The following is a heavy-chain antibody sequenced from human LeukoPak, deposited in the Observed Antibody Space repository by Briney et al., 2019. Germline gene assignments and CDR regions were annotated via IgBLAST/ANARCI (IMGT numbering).Heavy chain of an antibody. CDR1: GGSFSGYY. CDR3: ARDQGYYDSSGYYGLSYYFDY. CDR2: INHSGST. J-gene: IGHJ4*02. Sequence: SETLSLTCAVYGGSFSGYYWSWIRQPPGKGLEWIGEINHSGSTNYNPSLKSRVTISVDTSKNQFSLKLSSVTAADTAVYYCARDQGYYDSSGYYGLSYYFDYWGQGTLVTVSS. V-gene: IGHV4-34*01. D-gene: IGHD3-22*01.